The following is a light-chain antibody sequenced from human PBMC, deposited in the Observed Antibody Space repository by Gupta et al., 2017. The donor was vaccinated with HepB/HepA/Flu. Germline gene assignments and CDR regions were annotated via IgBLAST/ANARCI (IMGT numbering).Light chain of an antibody. CDR1: QSISSY. V-gene: IGKV1-39*01. CDR2: AAS. CDR3: RQDYNTTRYT. Sequence: DIQMTQSPSSLPASVGDRATITCRASQSISSYLNWYQQKPGKEPKLLIYAASSLQSGVPSKFSRGGSGTNFSLTISSLQHAEVAASYYRQDYNTTRYTFGQGTKLEIK. J-gene: IGKJ2*01.